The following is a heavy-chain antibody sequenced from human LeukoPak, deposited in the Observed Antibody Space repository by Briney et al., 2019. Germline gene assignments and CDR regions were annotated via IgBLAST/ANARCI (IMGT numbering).Heavy chain of an antibody. CDR1: GYTFSGYG. D-gene: IGHD4-17*01. V-gene: IGHV1-18*01. Sequence: ASVKVSCKASGYTFSGYGFSWVRQAPGQGLEWMGWVSAYNGNTIYAQSYQGRVTMTTDTSTSTAYTELRSLRPDDTAVYYCARGAGSYGDYSLWLGYWGQGTLVTVSS. CDR2: VSAYNGNT. CDR3: ARGAGSYGDYSLWLGY. J-gene: IGHJ4*02.